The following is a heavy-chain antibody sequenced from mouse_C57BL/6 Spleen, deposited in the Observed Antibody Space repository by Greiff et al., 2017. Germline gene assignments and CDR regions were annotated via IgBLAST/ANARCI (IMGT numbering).Heavy chain of an antibody. J-gene: IGHJ1*03. CDR1: GYTFTSYW. V-gene: IGHV1-52*01. CDR2: IDPSDSET. CDR3: AREGGTGYFDV. D-gene: IGHD3-3*01. Sequence: QLQLQQPGAELVRPGSSVKLSCKASGYTFTSYWMHWVKQRPIQGLEWIGNIDPSDSETHYNQKFKDKATLTVDKSSSTAYMQLSSLTSEDSAVYYCAREGGTGYFDVWGTGTTVTVSS.